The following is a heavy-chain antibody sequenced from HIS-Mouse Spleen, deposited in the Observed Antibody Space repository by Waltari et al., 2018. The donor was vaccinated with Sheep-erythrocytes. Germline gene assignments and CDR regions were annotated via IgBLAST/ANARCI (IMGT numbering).Heavy chain of an antibody. CDR2: INPNSGGT. V-gene: IGHV1-2*02. CDR1: GNTFTGHY. CDR3: ARVSTYCSSTSCYHLYYYYGMDV. Sequence: QVQLVQSGAEVKKPGASVKVSCKASGNTFTGHYMHWVRQAPGQGLEWMGWINPNSGGTNYAQKFQGRVTMTRDTSISTAYMELSRLRSDDTAVYYCARVSTYCSSTSCYHLYYYYGMDVWGQGTTVTVSS. J-gene: IGHJ6*02. D-gene: IGHD2-2*01.